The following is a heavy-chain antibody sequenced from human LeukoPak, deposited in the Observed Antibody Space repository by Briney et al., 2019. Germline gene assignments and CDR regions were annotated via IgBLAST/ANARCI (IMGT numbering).Heavy chain of an antibody. J-gene: IGHJ4*02. CDR1: GDTFISYA. CDR3: ARPHYYDSTAYYYGPFDY. D-gene: IGHD3-22*01. V-gene: IGHV1-69*04. Sequence: GASVKVSCKASGDTFISYAISWVRQAPGQGLEWMGRIIPFLGIANYAQNFQGRLTITADTSTSTAFMELSSLSSEDTAVYYCARPHYYDSTAYYYGPFDYWGQGTLVTVSS. CDR2: IIPFLGIA.